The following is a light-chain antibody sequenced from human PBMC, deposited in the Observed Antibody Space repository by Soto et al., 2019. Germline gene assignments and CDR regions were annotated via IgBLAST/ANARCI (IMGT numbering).Light chain of an antibody. CDR2: GNT. CDR1: SSNIGAGYD. J-gene: IGLJ1*01. Sequence: QSVLTQPPSVSGAPGQRVTISCTGSSSNIGAGYDVHWYQQIPGRVPKVLIFGNTNRPSRVPDRFSGSKSGTSASLAITGLQTEDEADYYCQSYDSSLSGDVFGTGTKVTVL. CDR3: QSYDSSLSGDV. V-gene: IGLV1-40*01.